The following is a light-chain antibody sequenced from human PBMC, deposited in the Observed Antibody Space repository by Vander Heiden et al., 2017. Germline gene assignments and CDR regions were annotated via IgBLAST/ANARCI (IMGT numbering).Light chain of an antibody. J-gene: IGKJ2*01. CDR1: QSVLYRSNNKNY. Sequence: SVMTQSPGSLAVSLGERASVKCKTSQSVLYRSNNKNYLVWYQQKPGQLPKLLIYWASTREAGVPDRFSGSASGTDFTRTISSLQAEDVAVYYCQQYYTTPYTVGQGTKLEIK. CDR2: WAS. V-gene: IGKV4-1*01. CDR3: QQYYTTPYT.